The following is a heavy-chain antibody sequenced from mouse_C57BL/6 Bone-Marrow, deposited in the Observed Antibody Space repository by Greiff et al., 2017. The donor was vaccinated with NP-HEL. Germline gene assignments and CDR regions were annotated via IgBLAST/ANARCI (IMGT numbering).Heavy chain of an antibody. Sequence: VQLQQSGAELVRPGASVKLSCTASGFNIKDDYMHWVQQRPEQGLEWIGWIDPENGATEYASKFPCPATITADTSSKTAYLQLSSLTTEDTAVYYCTKAALNYWGQGTTLTVSS. CDR2: IDPENGAT. V-gene: IGHV14-4*01. D-gene: IGHD6-1*01. J-gene: IGHJ2*01. CDR1: GFNIKDDY. CDR3: TKAALNY.